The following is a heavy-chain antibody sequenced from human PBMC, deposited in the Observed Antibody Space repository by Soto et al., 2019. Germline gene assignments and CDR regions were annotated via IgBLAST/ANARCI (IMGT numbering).Heavy chain of an antibody. Sequence: SVKVSCKASGGTFSTFGISWVRQAPGQGLEWMGGIIPFFGTAKYSQKFEDRISITADESTNTVYMDLRSLASEDTAIYYCARSAPMDAGDKYYYDFWGQGALVTVSS. J-gene: IGHJ4*02. D-gene: IGHD3-16*01. V-gene: IGHV1-69*13. CDR3: ARSAPMDAGDKYYYDF. CDR2: IIPFFGTA. CDR1: GGTFSTFG.